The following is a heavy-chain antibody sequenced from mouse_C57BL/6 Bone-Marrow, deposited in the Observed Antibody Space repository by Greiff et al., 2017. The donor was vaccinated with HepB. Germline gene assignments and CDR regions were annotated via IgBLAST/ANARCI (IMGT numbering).Heavy chain of an antibody. D-gene: IGHD1-1*01. Sequence: QVQLQQSGADLVRPGASVTLSCKASGYTFTDYEMHWVKQTPVHGLEWIGAIDPETGGTAYNQKFKGKAILTADKSSSTAYMELRSLTSEDSAVYYCTRSDYYGSSYAMDYWGQGTSVTVSS. CDR1: GYTFTDYE. CDR2: IDPETGGT. CDR3: TRSDYYGSSYAMDY. V-gene: IGHV1-15*01. J-gene: IGHJ4*01.